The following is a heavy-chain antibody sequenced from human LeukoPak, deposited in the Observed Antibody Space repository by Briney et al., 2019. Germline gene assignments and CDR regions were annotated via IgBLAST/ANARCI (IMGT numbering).Heavy chain of an antibody. CDR1: GFTFSDYY. D-gene: IGHD2-15*01. CDR3: ARTIGYCSGGSCYPEYFQH. CDR2: ISSSGSTI. Sequence: GGSLRLSCAASGFTFSDYYMSWIRQAPGKGLERVSYISSSGSTIYYADSVKGRFTISRDNAKNSLYLQMNSLRAEDTAVYYCARTIGYCSGGSCYPEYFQHWGQGTLVTVSS. V-gene: IGHV3-11*04. J-gene: IGHJ1*01.